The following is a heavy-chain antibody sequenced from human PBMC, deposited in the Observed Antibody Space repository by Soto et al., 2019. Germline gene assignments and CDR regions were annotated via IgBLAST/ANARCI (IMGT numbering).Heavy chain of an antibody. CDR1: GYIFTGYY. Sequence: QVQLVQSGAEVKKPGASVKVSCKASGYIFTGYYMHWLRQAPGQGLEWMGWFNPNSGGTKYAQKSQGRVTITNDTSINTAYMELIGLISDDTAVYYCARGDFDSSANYYASWFDPWGQGTLVTVSS. CDR3: ARGDFDSSANYYASWFDP. D-gene: IGHD3-22*01. CDR2: FNPNSGGT. V-gene: IGHV1-2*02. J-gene: IGHJ5*02.